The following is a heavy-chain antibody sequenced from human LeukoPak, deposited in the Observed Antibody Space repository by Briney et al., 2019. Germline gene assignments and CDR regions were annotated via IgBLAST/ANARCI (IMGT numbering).Heavy chain of an antibody. J-gene: IGHJ5*02. Sequence: SETLSLTCTVSGGSISSYYWSWIRQPPGKGLEGIGYIYYSGSTNYNPSLKSRVTISVDTSKNQFSLKLSSVTAADTAVYYCARGRYSSGWYAWDWFDPWGQGTLVTVSS. V-gene: IGHV4-59*08. CDR3: ARGRYSSGWYAWDWFDP. CDR2: IYYSGST. CDR1: GGSISSYY. D-gene: IGHD6-19*01.